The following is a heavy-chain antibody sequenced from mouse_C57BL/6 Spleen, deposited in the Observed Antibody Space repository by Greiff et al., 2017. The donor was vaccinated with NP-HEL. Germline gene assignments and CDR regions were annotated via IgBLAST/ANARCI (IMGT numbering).Heavy chain of an antibody. V-gene: IGHV1-63*01. CDR1: GYTFTNYW. CDR2: IYPGGGYT. D-gene: IGHD1-1*01. J-gene: IGHJ1*03. Sequence: QVQLKQSGAELVRPGTSVKMSCKASGYTFTNYWIGWAKQRPGHGLEWIGDIYPGGGYTNYNEKFKGKATLTADKYSSTAYMQFSSLTSEDSAIYYCARGGAITGGRYFDVWGTGTTVTVSS. CDR3: ARGGAITGGRYFDV.